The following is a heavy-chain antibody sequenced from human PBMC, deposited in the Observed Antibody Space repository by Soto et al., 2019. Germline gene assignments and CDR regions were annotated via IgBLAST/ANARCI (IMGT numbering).Heavy chain of an antibody. D-gene: IGHD6-13*01. CDR2: INPSGGST. CDR3: ARGSAAAGTGYYYYGMDV. V-gene: IGHV1-46*01. Sequence: GASVKVSCKASGYTFTSYYMHWVRQAPGQGLEWMGIINPSGGSTSYAQKFQGRVTMTRDTSTSTVYMELSSLRSEDTAVYYCARGSAAAGTGYYYYGMDVWGQGTTVTVSS. CDR1: GYTFTSYY. J-gene: IGHJ6*02.